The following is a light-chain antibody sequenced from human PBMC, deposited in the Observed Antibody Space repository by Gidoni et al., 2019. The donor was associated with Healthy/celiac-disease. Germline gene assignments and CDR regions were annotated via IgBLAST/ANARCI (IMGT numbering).Light chain of an antibody. V-gene: IGKV2-28*01. Sequence: DIVMTQSPPSLPVTPGEPASISCRSSQSLLHSNGYNYLDWYLQKPGQSPQLLIYLGSHRASGVPDRFSGSGSGTDFTLKISRVEAEDVGVYYCMQALQTPFFGGGTKVEIK. J-gene: IGKJ4*01. CDR2: LGS. CDR3: MQALQTPF. CDR1: QSLLHSNGYNY.